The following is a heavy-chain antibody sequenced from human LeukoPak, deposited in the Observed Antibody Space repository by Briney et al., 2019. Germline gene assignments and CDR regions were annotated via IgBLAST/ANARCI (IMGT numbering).Heavy chain of an antibody. CDR3: TTELGTGTTRVDY. D-gene: IGHD1-1*01. V-gene: IGHV3-15*01. Sequence: GGSLRLSCAASGFTFSNARLRWVRQAAGKGLEWVGRIKSKTDGGTTDYAAPVKGRFTISRDDSKNTLYLKMNSLKTEDTAVYYCTTELGTGTTRVDYWGQGTLVTVSS. J-gene: IGHJ4*02. CDR1: GFTFSNAR. CDR2: IKSKTDGGTT.